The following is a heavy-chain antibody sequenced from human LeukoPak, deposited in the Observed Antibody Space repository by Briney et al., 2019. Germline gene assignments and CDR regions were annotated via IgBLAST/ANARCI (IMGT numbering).Heavy chain of an antibody. CDR1: GYTFTGYY. D-gene: IGHD6-19*01. Sequence: ASVRVSCKASGYTFTGYYMHWVRQAPGQGLEWMGWINPNSGGTNYAQKFQGRVTMTRDTSISTAYMELSRLRSDDTAVYYCARTAPYSSGWYLVDYWGQGTLVTDSP. V-gene: IGHV1-2*02. J-gene: IGHJ4*02. CDR3: ARTAPYSSGWYLVDY. CDR2: INPNSGGT.